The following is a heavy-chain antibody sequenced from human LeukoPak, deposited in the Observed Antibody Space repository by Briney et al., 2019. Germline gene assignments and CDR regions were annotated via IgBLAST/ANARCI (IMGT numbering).Heavy chain of an antibody. D-gene: IGHD6-19*01. V-gene: IGHV4-34*01. J-gene: IGHJ5*02. CDR3: ARSYSSGWYPPGSWFDP. CDR1: GGSFSGYY. CDR2: INHSGST. Sequence: SETLSLTCAVYGGSFSGYYWSWIRQPPGKGPEWIGEINHSGSTNYNPSLKSRVTISVDTSKNQFSLKLSSVTAADTAVYYCARSYSSGWYPPGSWFDPWGQGTLVTVSS.